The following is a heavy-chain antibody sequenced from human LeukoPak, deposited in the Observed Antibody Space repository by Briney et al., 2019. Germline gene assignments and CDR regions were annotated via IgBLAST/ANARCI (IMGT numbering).Heavy chain of an antibody. V-gene: IGHV3-23*01. J-gene: IGHJ4*02. CDR2: FSGSGGST. CDR1: GFTFNNYG. CDR3: AKNREPYSSSPGDY. Sequence: GGSLRLSCVASGFTFNNYGMSWVRQAPGKGLEWVSTFSGSGGSTYHADSVKGRFTISRDNSKNTLYLQMNSLRAEDTAVYYCAKNREPYSSSPGDYWGRGTLVTVSS. D-gene: IGHD6-6*01.